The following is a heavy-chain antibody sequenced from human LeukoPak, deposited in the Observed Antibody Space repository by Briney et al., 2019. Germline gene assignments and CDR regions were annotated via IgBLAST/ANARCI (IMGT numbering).Heavy chain of an antibody. D-gene: IGHD2-15*01. CDR2: IRYDGSNK. CDR3: ARGGSCSGATCYSPLYYYFYYMDV. V-gene: IGHV3-30*02. CDR1: GFTFSSYG. Sequence: GGSLRLSCAASGFTFSSYGMHWVRQAPGKGLEWVAFIRYDGSNKYYADSVKGRFTISRDNGKNSLYLQMNSLTAEDTGVYFCARGGSCSGATCYSPLYYYFYYMDVWGKGTTVTVSS. J-gene: IGHJ6*03.